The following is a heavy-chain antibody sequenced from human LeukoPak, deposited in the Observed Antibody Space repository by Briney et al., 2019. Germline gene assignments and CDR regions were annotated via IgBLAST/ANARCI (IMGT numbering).Heavy chain of an antibody. Sequence: SETLSLTCTVSGGSVSSGSYYWSWIRQPPGKGLEWIGYIYYSGSTSYNPSLKSRVTISVDTSKNQFSLKLSSVTAADTAVYYCAGRGDSLDYWGQGTLVTVSS. J-gene: IGHJ4*02. D-gene: IGHD2-21*02. CDR1: GGSVSSGSYY. CDR2: IYYSGST. V-gene: IGHV4-61*01. CDR3: AGRGDSLDY.